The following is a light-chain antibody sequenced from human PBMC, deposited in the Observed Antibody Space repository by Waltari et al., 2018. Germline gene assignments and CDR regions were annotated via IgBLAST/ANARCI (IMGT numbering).Light chain of an antibody. V-gene: IGKV2-40*01. CDR1: QSLLHTDGYTY. J-gene: IGKJ4*01. Sequence: DIVMIQTRLTLPVTPGEPASISWRSSQSLLHTDGYTYLDWYLQKPGQSPQLLIYGGSNRASGVPDRFSGSGSDTDFTLKISKVEAEDVGVYYCMQHRALPLTFGGGTKVEIK. CDR3: MQHRALPLT. CDR2: GGS.